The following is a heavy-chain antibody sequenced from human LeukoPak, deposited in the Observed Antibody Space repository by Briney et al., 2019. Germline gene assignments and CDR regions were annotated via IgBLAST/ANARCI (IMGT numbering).Heavy chain of an antibody. V-gene: IGHV4-30-2*01. CDR2: IYHSGST. J-gene: IGHJ3*02. Sequence: SQTLSLTCAVSGGSISSGGYSWSWIRQPPGKGLEWIGYIYHSGSTYYNPSLKSRVTISVDRSKNQFSLKLSSVTAADTAVYYCARTSIAARRANAFDIWGQGTMVTVSP. CDR3: ARTSIAARRANAFDI. CDR1: GGSISSGGYS. D-gene: IGHD6-6*01.